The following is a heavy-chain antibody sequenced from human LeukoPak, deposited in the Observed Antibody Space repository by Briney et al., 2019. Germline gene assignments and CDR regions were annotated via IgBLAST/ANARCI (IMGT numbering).Heavy chain of an antibody. CDR3: ARVRSISYGMDV. CDR2: ISAYNGNT. V-gene: IGHV1-18*01. CDR1: GYTFTSYG. D-gene: IGHD6-6*01. Sequence: ASVKVSCKASGYTFTSYGISWVRQAPGQGLEWMGWISAYNGNTNYAQKFQGRVTMTRNTSISTAYMELSSLRSEDTAVYYCARVRSISYGMDVWGQGTTVTVSS. J-gene: IGHJ6*02.